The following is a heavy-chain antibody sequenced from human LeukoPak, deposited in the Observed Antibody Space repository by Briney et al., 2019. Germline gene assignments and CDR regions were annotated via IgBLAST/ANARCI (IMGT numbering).Heavy chain of an antibody. V-gene: IGHV3-43D*03. J-gene: IGHJ6*03. CDR3: AKAASMGNYYYYMDV. CDR1: GFTFDDYA. CDR2: ISWDGGST. D-gene: IGHD2/OR15-2a*01. Sequence: GGSLRLSCAASGFTFDDYAMHWVRQAPGKGLEWVSLISWDGGSTYYADSVKGRFTISRDNSKNSLYLQMNSLRAEDTALYYCAKAASMGNYYYYMDVWGKGTTVTVSS.